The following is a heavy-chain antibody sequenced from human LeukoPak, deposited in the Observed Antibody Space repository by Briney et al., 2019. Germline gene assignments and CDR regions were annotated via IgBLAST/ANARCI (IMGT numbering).Heavy chain of an antibody. J-gene: IGHJ4*02. D-gene: IGHD3-3*02. V-gene: IGHV3-15*01. Sequence: GGSLRLSCAASGFTFINAWMSWVRQAPGKGLEWVGRIKSKTDGGTTDYAAPVKGRFTISRDDSKNTLYLQMNSLRAEDTALYCCSRAGVSTIRISLGTLRHLDYWGQGTLVTVSS. CDR2: IKSKTDGGTT. CDR1: GFTFINAW. CDR3: SRAGVSTIRISLGTLRHLDY.